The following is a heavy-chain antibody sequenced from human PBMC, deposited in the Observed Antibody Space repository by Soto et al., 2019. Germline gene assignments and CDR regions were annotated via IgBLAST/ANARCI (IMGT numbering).Heavy chain of an antibody. J-gene: IGHJ4*02. Sequence: PGGSLRLSCAASGFTFNTYSMNWVRQAPGKGLEWVSSISSGSSYIYYADSVRGRFTVSRDNAKNSLWLQMTSLRAEDTAVYYCAREFRWNDVDLAHWGQGTLVTVSS. V-gene: IGHV3-21*01. CDR3: AREFRWNDVDLAH. CDR1: GFTFNTYS. D-gene: IGHD1-1*01. CDR2: ISSGSSYI.